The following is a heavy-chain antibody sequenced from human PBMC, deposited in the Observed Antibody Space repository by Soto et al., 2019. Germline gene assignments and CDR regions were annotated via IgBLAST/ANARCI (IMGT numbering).Heavy chain of an antibody. CDR3: ARVGEDCTNGVCYSSTTVGYYYYYMDV. Sequence: GGSLRLSCAASGFTFSSYSMNWVRQAPGKGLEWVSYISSSSSTIYYADSVKGRFTISRDNAKNSLYLQMNSLRAEDTAVYYCARVGEDCTNGVCYSSTTVGYYYYYMDVWGKGTTVTVSS. CDR1: GFTFSSYS. V-gene: IGHV3-48*01. D-gene: IGHD2-8*01. J-gene: IGHJ6*03. CDR2: ISSSSSTI.